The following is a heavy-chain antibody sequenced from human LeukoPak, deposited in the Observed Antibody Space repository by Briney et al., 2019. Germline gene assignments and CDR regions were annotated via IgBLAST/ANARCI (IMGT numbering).Heavy chain of an antibody. V-gene: IGHV1-69*05. J-gene: IGHJ4*02. CDR3: ARVGLIGTLPGYVGPFDY. CDR1: GGTFSSYA. Sequence: SVKVSCKASGGTFSSYAISWVRQAPGQGLEWMGGIIPIFGTANYAQKFQGRVTITTDESTSTAYMELSSLRSEDTAVYYCARVGLIGTLPGYVGPFDYWGQGTLVTVSS. D-gene: IGHD2-2*01. CDR2: IIPIFGTA.